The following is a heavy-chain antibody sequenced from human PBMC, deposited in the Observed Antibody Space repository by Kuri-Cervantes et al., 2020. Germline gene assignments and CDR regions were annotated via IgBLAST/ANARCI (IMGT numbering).Heavy chain of an antibody. CDR1: GFTFSSYA. V-gene: IGHV3-30-3*01. D-gene: IGHD3-22*01. CDR3: ARGDDTKNSKNYYYAMDV. CDR2: ISKEGNIN. Sequence: GESLKISCAASGFTFSSYAMHWVRQAPGKGLEWVALISKEGNINYYTDSAKGRFIISRDNPKSTLYLQMNSLRAEDTALYYCARGDDTKNSKNYYYAMDVWGQGTTVTVSS. J-gene: IGHJ6*02.